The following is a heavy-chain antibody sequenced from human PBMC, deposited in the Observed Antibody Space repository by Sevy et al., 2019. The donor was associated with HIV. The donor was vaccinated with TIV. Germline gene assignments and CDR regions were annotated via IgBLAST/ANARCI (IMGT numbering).Heavy chain of an antibody. Sequence: SETLSITCTVSGASISSGPYYWGWIRQPPGKRLEWLGYISYVGSPYYNPSLKNRVTIYVDTSKNQFSLQLISVTAADAALYYCARIYFDSSLYWPHTFDVWGQGTMVTVSS. J-gene: IGHJ3*01. V-gene: IGHV4-39*01. D-gene: IGHD3-22*01. CDR2: ISYVGSP. CDR1: GASISSGPYY. CDR3: ARIYFDSSLYWPHTFDV.